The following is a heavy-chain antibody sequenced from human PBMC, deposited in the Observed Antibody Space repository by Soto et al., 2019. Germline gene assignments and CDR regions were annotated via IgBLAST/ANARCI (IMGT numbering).Heavy chain of an antibody. CDR2: IYYSGST. CDR3: ARSPFTIFGPPCCFDP. J-gene: IGHJ5*02. CDR1: GGSVSSGGYY. D-gene: IGHD3-3*01. Sequence: SETLSLTCTVSGGSVSSGGYYWSWIRQHPGKGLEWIGYIYYSGSTYYNPSLKSRVTISVDTSKNQFSLKLSSVPAADTAVYYWARSPFTIFGPPCCFDPWGQGTLVTVSS. V-gene: IGHV4-31*03.